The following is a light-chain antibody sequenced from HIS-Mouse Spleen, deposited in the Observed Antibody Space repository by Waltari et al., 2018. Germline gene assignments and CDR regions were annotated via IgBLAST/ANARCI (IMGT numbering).Light chain of an antibody. CDR1: SSDVGGYNY. J-gene: IGLJ2*01. CDR2: EVS. Sequence: QSALTQPPSASGSPGQSVTISCPGTSSDVGGYNYFSWYQQHPGKPPKLMIYEVSKRPSGVPDRFSGSKSGNTASLTVSGLQAEDEADYYCSSYAGSNNWVFGGGTKLTVL. CDR3: SSYAGSNNWV. V-gene: IGLV2-8*01.